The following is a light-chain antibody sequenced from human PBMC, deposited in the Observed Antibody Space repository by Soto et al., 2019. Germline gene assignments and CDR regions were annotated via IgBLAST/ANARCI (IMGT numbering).Light chain of an antibody. CDR2: EVI. J-gene: IGLJ1*01. Sequence: QSALTQPRSVSGSPGQSVTISCTGTSSDVGGYNFVSWFQQHPGKAPKLIIYEVIKRPSGVPHHFSGSKSGNTASLTISGLQAEDEADYFCCSYAGSYTHVFGTGTKVTVL. V-gene: IGLV2-11*01. CDR1: SSDVGGYNF. CDR3: CSYAGSYTHV.